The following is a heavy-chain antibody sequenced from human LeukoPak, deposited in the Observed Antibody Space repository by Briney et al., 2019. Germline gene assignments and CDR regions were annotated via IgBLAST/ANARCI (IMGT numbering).Heavy chain of an antibody. Sequence: GGSLRLSCAASGLTFSDYHMSWIRQAPGKGLEWVSHISDNGRTKYYANSVQGRFTVSRDNAKNSLYLQMNSLRADDTAVYYCATGYTSGTRIDYWGQGTLVSVSS. CDR2: ISDNGRTK. CDR3: ATGYTSGTRIDY. V-gene: IGHV3-11*01. J-gene: IGHJ4*02. D-gene: IGHD6-19*01. CDR1: GLTFSDYH.